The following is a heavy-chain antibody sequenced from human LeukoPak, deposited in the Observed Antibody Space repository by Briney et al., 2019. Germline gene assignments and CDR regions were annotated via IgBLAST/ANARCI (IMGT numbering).Heavy chain of an antibody. Sequence: GGSLRLSCAASGFTFSSYTMNWVRQAPGKGLEWVSFISTSSSYIYYADSVKGRFTISRDNAKNSLFLQMNSLRAEDTAVYCCARGREEYCSGGSRTNFDYWGQGTLVTVSS. D-gene: IGHD2-15*01. CDR3: ARGREEYCSGGSRTNFDY. V-gene: IGHV3-21*01. CDR1: GFTFSSYT. CDR2: ISTSSSYI. J-gene: IGHJ4*02.